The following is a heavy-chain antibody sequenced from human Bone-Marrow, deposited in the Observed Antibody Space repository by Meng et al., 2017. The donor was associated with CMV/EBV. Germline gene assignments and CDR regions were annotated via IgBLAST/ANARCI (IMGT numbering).Heavy chain of an antibody. J-gene: IGHJ4*02. CDR3: ARGSYSTDYSFDY. Sequence: SETLSLTCTASGGSISSYYWSWIRQPPGKGLEWIGYIYYSGTTNYNPSLKSRVTISVDTSNNKFSLKLSSVTAADAAVYYCARGSYSTDYSFDYWGQGTLVTVSS. CDR1: GGSISSYY. CDR2: IYYSGTT. V-gene: IGHV4-59*01. D-gene: IGHD6-13*01.